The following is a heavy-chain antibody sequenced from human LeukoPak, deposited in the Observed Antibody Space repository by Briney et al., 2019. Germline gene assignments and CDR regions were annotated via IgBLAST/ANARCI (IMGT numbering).Heavy chain of an antibody. J-gene: IGHJ4*02. CDR3: ARDRYYYDSSGSLTGY. CDR1: GFTFSSYS. CDR2: LSSSSSYI. Sequence: PGGSLRLSCAASGFTFSSYSMNWVRQAPGKGLEWVSSLSSSSSYIYYADSVKGRFTISRDNAKNSLYLQMNSLRAEDTAVYYCARDRYYYDSSGSLTGYWGQGTLVPVSS. D-gene: IGHD3-22*01. V-gene: IGHV3-21*01.